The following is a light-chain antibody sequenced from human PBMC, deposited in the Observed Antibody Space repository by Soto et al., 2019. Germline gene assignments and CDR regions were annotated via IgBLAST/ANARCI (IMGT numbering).Light chain of an antibody. V-gene: IGLV2-14*01. CDR1: SSDVGGYKY. CDR2: EVS. Sequence: QSVLTQPASVSGSPGQSITISCTGTSSDVGGYKYVSWYQQHPDKAPKLIIFEVSNRPSGISSRFSGSKSGNTASLTISGLQAEDEAEYYCCSYVGATTYVFGSGTKVTVL. CDR3: CSYVGATTYV. J-gene: IGLJ1*01.